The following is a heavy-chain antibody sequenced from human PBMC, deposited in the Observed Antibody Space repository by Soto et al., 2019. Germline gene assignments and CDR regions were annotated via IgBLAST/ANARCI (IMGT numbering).Heavy chain of an antibody. J-gene: IGHJ4*02. CDR2: INAGNGNT. Sequence: QVQLVQSGAEVKKPGASVKVSCKASGYTFTSYAMHWVRQAPGQSLEWMGWINAGNGNTKYSQKFQGRVTITRDTAASTAYMELSNLRSEDTAVYYCARSIVVVTAADYWGQGTLVTVSS. CDR3: ARSIVVVTAADY. CDR1: GYTFTSYA. V-gene: IGHV1-3*01. D-gene: IGHD2-21*02.